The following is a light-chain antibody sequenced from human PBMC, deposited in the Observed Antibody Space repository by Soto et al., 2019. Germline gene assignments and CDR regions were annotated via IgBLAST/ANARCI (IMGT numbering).Light chain of an antibody. CDR2: GSS. CDR3: QQYNNWGLS. V-gene: IGKV3D-15*01. Sequence: IVMTQSPATLSVSPGEGVTLSCRASENVGTNLAWYQQKPGQAPRLLMYGSSTRATGIPATFSGSGSGTEFTLTISSLQSGESAVYYCQQYNNWGLSFGGGTKVEIK. CDR1: ENVGTN. J-gene: IGKJ4*01.